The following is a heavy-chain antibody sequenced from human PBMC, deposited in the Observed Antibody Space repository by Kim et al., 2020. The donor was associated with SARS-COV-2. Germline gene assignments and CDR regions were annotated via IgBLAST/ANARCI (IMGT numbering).Heavy chain of an antibody. V-gene: IGHV4-39*07. Sequence: SETLSLTCTVSGGSISSSSYYWGWIRQPPGKGLEWIGSIYYSGSTYYNPSLKSRVTISVDTSKNQFSLKLSSVTAADTAVYYCARDKATMVEYDYWGQGTLVTVSS. CDR1: GGSISSSSYY. J-gene: IGHJ4*02. CDR3: ARDKATMVEYDY. D-gene: IGHD3-10*01. CDR2: IYYSGST.